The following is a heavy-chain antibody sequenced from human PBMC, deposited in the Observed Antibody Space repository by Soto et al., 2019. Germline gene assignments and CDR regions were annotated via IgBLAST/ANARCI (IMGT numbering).Heavy chain of an antibody. CDR3: AREGADYNDNWFDP. CDR1: GGTFSIYT. D-gene: IGHD1-1*01. J-gene: IGHJ5*02. Sequence: VQLVQSGAEVKKPGSSVKVSCKTSGGTFSIYTVSWVRQAPGQGLEWMGRIIPVIELANYAQNFQGRLTITADKSTSTAYMELSSLRSEDTAVYYCAREGADYNDNWFDPWGQGTLVTVSS. CDR2: IIPVIELA. V-gene: IGHV1-69*08.